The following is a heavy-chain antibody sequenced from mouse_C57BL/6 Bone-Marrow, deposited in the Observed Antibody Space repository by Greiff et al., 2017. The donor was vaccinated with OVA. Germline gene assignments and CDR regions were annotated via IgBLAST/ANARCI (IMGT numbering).Heavy chain of an antibody. CDR3: TRAGVAPYAMDY. J-gene: IGHJ4*01. CDR1: GYTFTDYE. Sequence: VQLVESGAELVRPGASVTLSCKASGYTFTDYEMHWVKQTPVHGLEWIGAIDPETGGTAYNQKFKGKAILTADKSSSTAYMELRSLTSEDSAVYYCTRAGVAPYAMDYWGQGTSVTVSS. V-gene: IGHV1-15*01. CDR2: IDPETGGT. D-gene: IGHD1-3*01.